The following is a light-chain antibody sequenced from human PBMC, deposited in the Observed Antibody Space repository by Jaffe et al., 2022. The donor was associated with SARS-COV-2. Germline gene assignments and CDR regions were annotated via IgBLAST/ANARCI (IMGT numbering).Light chain of an antibody. CDR3: QQSYSTPYI. J-gene: IGKJ2*01. CDR2: AAS. Sequence: DIQMTQSPSSLSASVGDRVTITCRASQSVTNYLNWYQQKPGKAPNLLIYAASTLQSGVPSRFSGSGSGTDFTLTISSLQPEDFATYYCQQSYSTPYIFGQGTKLEIK. V-gene: IGKV1-39*01. CDR1: QSVTNY.